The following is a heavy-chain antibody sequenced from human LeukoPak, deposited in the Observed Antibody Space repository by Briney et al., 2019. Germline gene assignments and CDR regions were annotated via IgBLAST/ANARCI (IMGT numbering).Heavy chain of an antibody. CDR1: GYSISSGYY. CDR2: IYHSGST. J-gene: IGHJ4*02. Sequence: KSSETLSLTCTVSGYSISSGYYWGWIRQPPGKGLEWIGSIYHSGSTYYNPSLKSRVTISVDTSKNQFSLKLSSVTAADTAVYYCARSGVIVVVITQDYWGQGTLVTVSS. D-gene: IGHD3-22*01. CDR3: ARSGVIVVVITQDY. V-gene: IGHV4-38-2*02.